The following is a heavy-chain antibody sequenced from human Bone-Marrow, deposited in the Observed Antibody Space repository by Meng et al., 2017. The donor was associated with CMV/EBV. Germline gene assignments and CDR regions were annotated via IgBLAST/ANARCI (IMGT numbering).Heavy chain of an antibody. D-gene: IGHD2-15*01. J-gene: IGHJ6*02. V-gene: IGHV1-69*05. Sequence: SVKVFCKASGGTFSSYAISWVRQAPGQGLEWMGGIIPIFGTANYAQKFQGRVTITTDESTSTAYMELSSLRSEDTAVYYCARASLAATPYYYYYGMDVWGQGTTVTVSS. CDR2: IIPIFGTA. CDR3: ARASLAATPYYYYYGMDV. CDR1: GGTFSSYA.